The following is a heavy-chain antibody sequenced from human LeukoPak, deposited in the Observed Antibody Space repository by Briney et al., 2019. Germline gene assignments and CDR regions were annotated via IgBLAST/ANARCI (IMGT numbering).Heavy chain of an antibody. CDR3: ARGSSSWGSDY. D-gene: IGHD6-6*01. V-gene: IGHV1-18*01. CDR2: ISAYNGNT. Sequence: ASVKVSCKASGGTFSSYAISWVRQAPGQGLEWMGWISAYNGNTNYAQKLQGRVTMTTDTSTSTAYMELRSLRSDDTAVYYCARGSSSWGSDYWGQGTLVTVSS. CDR1: GGTFSSYA. J-gene: IGHJ4*02.